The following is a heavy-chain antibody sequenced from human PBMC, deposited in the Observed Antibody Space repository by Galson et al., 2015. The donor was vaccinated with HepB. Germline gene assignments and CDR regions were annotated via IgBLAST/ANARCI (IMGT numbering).Heavy chain of an antibody. V-gene: IGHV3-48*01. CDR1: GFTFSLYS. CDR2: ISSSFSV. J-gene: IGHJ4*02. CDR3: AKVVTTAIYFDY. Sequence: SLRLSCAASGFTFSLYSINWVRQAPGKGPEWISYISSSFSVSYADSVKGRFTISRDSSKNTLYLQMNSLRAEDTAVYYCAKVVTTAIYFDYWGQGTLVTVSS. D-gene: IGHD4-11*01.